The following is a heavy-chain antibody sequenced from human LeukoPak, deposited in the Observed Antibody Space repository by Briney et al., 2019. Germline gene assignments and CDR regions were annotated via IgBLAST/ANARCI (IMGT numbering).Heavy chain of an antibody. CDR3: ARDRYSSGWYLWFDP. D-gene: IGHD6-19*01. V-gene: IGHV1-2*02. J-gene: IGHJ5*02. CDR1: GYTFTGYY. CDR2: INPNSGGT. Sequence: ASVKVSCKASGYTFTGYYMHWVRQAPGQGLEWMGWINPNSGGTNYAQKFQGRVIMTRDTSISTAYMELSRLRSDDTAEYYCARDRYSSGWYLWFDPWGQGTLVTVSS.